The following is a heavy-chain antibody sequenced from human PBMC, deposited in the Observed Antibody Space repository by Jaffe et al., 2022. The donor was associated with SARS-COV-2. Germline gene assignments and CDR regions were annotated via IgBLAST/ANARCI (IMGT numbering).Heavy chain of an antibody. CDR3: ASSRYTSGWDLSGLDF. CDR2: ISSGDST. J-gene: IGHJ4*02. Sequence: VQLLESGGGLIRPGGSLRLSCALSGLSVRTNYMSWVRQAPGKGLEFVSFISSGDSTDYADSVKGRFTISRDNSKSTLFLQMNNLRAEDTAMYYCASSRYTSGWDLSGLDFWGQGTLVTVSS. D-gene: IGHD6-19*01. CDR1: GLSVRTNY. V-gene: IGHV3-53*01.